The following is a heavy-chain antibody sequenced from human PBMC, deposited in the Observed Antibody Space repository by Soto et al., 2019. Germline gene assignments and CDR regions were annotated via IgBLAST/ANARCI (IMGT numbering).Heavy chain of an antibody. CDR3: ARLSVTTEDYFDF. CDR1: SGSISRYY. J-gene: IGHJ4*02. Sequence: SETLSLTCSVSSGSISRYYWSWIRQPPGKGLEWIGYTHYSGSTHYNPSLKSRVTISLDTSKNHFSLKLSSVTAADTAVYYCARLSVTTEDYFDFWGQGTLVTVSS. D-gene: IGHD1-1*01. V-gene: IGHV4-59*08. CDR2: THYSGST.